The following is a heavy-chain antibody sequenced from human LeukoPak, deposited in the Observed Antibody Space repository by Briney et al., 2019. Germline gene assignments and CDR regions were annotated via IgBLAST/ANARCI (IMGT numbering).Heavy chain of an antibody. V-gene: IGHV4-39*01. CDR1: GDITHY. D-gene: IGHD1-26*01. J-gene: IGHJ4*02. Sequence: SEALSLTCTVSGDITHYWGWIRQPPGKGLECIGSIYFSGSTYYNPSLRSRVTISLDTSKKQLSLKLSSVTAADTAVYYCARHNGGGVGSYVAPGPPDYFDYWGQGNLVTVST. CDR3: ARHNGGGVGSYVAPGPPDYFDY. CDR2: IYFSGST.